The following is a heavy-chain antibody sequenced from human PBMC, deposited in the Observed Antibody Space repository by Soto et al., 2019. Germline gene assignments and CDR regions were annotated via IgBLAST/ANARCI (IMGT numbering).Heavy chain of an antibody. J-gene: IGHJ4*02. D-gene: IGHD6-19*01. V-gene: IGHV3-9*01. CDR1: GFTFDDYA. CDR3: AKTEGPVAGNLYYFDY. CDR2: ISWNSGSI. Sequence: EVQLVESGGGLVQSGRSLRLSCAASGFTFDDYAMHWVRQAPGKGLEWVSGISWNSGSIGYADSVEGRFTISRDNAKNPLYWQMNSLRAEDTALYYCAKTEGPVAGNLYYFDYWGQGTLVTVSS.